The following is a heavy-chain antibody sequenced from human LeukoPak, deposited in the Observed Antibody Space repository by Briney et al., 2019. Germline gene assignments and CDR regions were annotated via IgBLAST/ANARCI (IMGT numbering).Heavy chain of an antibody. D-gene: IGHD3-22*01. Sequence: GGSLRLSCAASGFTFSSYAMHWVRQAPGKGLEYVSAISSNGGSTYYANSVKGRFIISRDNSKNTLYLQMGSLSAEDMAVYYCARDSDSSGYYYGMDVWGQGTTVTVSS. V-gene: IGHV3-64*01. CDR1: GFTFSSYA. CDR3: ARDSDSSGYYYGMDV. J-gene: IGHJ6*02. CDR2: ISSNGGST.